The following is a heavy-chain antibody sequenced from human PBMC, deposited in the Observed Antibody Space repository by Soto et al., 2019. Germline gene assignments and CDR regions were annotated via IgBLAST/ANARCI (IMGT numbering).Heavy chain of an antibody. CDR3: ARRWAGTGHFDY. V-gene: IGHV4-39*01. CDR2: IYYSGST. J-gene: IGHJ4*02. D-gene: IGHD6-19*01. Sequence: QLQLQESDPGLVKPSETLSLTCTVSGGSISSSSYYWGWIRQPPGKGLEWIGSIYYSGSTYYNPSLKRRVTVSVESSKNQFALKLSFVTAADTAVYYCARRWAGTGHFDYWGQGTMVTVSS. CDR1: GGSISSSSYY.